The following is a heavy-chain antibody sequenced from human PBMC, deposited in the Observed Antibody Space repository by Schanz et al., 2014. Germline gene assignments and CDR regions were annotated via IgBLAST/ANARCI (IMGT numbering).Heavy chain of an antibody. CDR3: AKAADWPVTRFDP. CDR2: IKSDGSST. V-gene: IGHV3-23*04. J-gene: IGHJ5*02. Sequence: EVQLVESGGGLVQPGGSLRLSCASSGFSFTTYAMSWVRQAPGKGLEWVSRIKSDGSSTSYADSVKGRFTISSDSSKNTLYLQMSSLRADDTAVYYCAKAADWPVTRFDPWGQGTLVTVSS. D-gene: IGHD3-9*01. CDR1: GFSFTTYA.